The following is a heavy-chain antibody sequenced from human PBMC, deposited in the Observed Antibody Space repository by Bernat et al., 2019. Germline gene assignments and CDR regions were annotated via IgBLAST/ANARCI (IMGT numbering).Heavy chain of an antibody. CDR2: IWYDGSNK. CDR3: ARDAYYDILTGYYDSLGWFDP. D-gene: IGHD3-9*01. Sequence: QVQLVESGGGVVQPGRSLRLSCAASGFTFSSYGMHWVRQAPGKGLEWVAVIWYDGSNKYYADSVKGRFTISRDNSKNTLYLQMNSLRAEDTAVYYCARDAYYDILTGYYDSLGWFDPWGQGTLVTVSS. J-gene: IGHJ5*02. CDR1: GFTFSSYG. V-gene: IGHV3-33*01.